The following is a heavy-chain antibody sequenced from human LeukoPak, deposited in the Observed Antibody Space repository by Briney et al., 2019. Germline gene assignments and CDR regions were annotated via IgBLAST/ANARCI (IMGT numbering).Heavy chain of an antibody. Sequence: ASVKVSCKASGYTFTSYFIHWVRQAPGQGLEWMGIINPSGGSTNYAQKFQGRVTMTRDTSTSTGYMELSSLRSEDTAVLYCATAKFGGNSYFDYWGQGTLVTVSS. CDR1: GYTFTSYF. CDR3: ATAKFGGNSYFDY. V-gene: IGHV1-46*01. D-gene: IGHD4-23*01. J-gene: IGHJ4*02. CDR2: INPSGGST.